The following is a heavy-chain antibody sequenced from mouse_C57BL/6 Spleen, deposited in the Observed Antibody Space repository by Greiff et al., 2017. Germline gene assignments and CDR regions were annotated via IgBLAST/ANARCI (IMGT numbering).Heavy chain of an antibody. J-gene: IGHJ4*01. CDR1: GFTFSSYA. D-gene: IGHD3-2*02. CDR3: ARGGAQATVMDY. V-gene: IGHV5-4*01. Sequence: EVHLVESGGGLVKPGGSLKLSCAASGFTFSSYAMSWVRQTPEKRLEWVATISDGGSYTYYPDNVKGRFTISRDNAKNNLYLQMSHLKSEDTAMYYCARGGAQATVMDYWGQGTSVTVSS. CDR2: ISDGGSYT.